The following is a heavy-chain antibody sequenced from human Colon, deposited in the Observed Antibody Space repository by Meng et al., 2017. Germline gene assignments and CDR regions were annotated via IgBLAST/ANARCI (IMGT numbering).Heavy chain of an antibody. CDR1: GGSVSSGSYY. CDR2: IYYTGST. CDR3: ARGPLDY. V-gene: IGHV4-61*01. Sequence: GQLQESGPRLVRPSETLSLTCTVSGGSVSSGSYYWSWIRQPPGKGLEWIGYIYYTGSTNYNPSLKSRVTISVDTSKNQFSLKLSSVTAADTAVYYCARGPLDYWGQGTLVTVSS. J-gene: IGHJ4*02.